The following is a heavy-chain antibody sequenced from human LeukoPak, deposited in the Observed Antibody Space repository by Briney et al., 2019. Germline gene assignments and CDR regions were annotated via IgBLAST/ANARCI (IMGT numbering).Heavy chain of an antibody. D-gene: IGHD2-2*01. CDR3: ARERARDCRSTSHSSSWFDP. V-gene: IGHV1-18*01. CDR1: GYTFTSYG. J-gene: IGHJ5*02. Sequence: VSERVSCKASGYTFTSYGILWVRQAPGQGLEWMGWISAYNGNTIYAQMLQGRVNMTTDTSTNTVHLEVRRLSSDDTAVYYCARERARDCRSTSHSSSWFDPWGQGTLVTLSS. CDR2: ISAYNGNT.